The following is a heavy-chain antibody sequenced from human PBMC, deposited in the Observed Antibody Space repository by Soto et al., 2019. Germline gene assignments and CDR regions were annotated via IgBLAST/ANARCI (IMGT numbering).Heavy chain of an antibody. J-gene: IGHJ5*02. V-gene: IGHV1-46*01. CDR1: GYTFTSYY. CDR2: INPSGGST. CDR3: ARDGANIAAAGTWAGFDP. Sequence: QVQLVQSGAEVKKPGASVKVSCKASGYTFTSYYMHWVRQAPGQGLEWMGIINPSGGSTSYAQKFQGRVTMTRDTSTSTVYMELSSLRSEDTAVYYCARDGANIAAAGTWAGFDPWGQGTLVTVSS. D-gene: IGHD6-13*01.